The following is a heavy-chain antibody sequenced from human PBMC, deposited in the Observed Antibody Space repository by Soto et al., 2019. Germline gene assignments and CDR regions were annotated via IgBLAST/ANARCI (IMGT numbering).Heavy chain of an antibody. CDR3: ASFGDSRNGVYYTLFDS. V-gene: IGHV4-59*08. Sequence: SETLSLTCTVSGGSISSYYWSWIRQPPGKGLEWIGYIYYSGSTYYNPSLKSRVAISVDTSKNQFSLKLSSVTAADTAGYYWASFGDSRNGVYYTLFDSCGQLSLVPV. J-gene: IGHJ5*02. CDR1: GGSISSYY. CDR2: IYYSGST. D-gene: IGHD2-8*01.